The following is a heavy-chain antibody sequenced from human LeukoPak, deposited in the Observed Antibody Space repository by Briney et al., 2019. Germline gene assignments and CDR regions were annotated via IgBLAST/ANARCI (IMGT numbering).Heavy chain of an antibody. Sequence: SETLSLTCAVYGGSFSGYYWSWIRQPPGKGLEWIGGINHSGSTNYNPSLKSRVTISVDTSKNQFSLKLSSVTAADTAVYYCASTRIKVGATSGPMVDYWGQGTLVTVSS. D-gene: IGHD1-26*01. CDR2: INHSGST. CDR1: GGSFSGYY. CDR3: ASTRIKVGATSGPMVDY. V-gene: IGHV4-34*01. J-gene: IGHJ4*02.